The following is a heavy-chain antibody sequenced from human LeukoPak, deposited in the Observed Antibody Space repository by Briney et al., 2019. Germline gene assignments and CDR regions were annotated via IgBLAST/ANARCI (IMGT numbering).Heavy chain of an antibody. Sequence: GGSLRLSCAASGFTFSSYSMNWVRQAPGKGLEWVSYISSSSSTIYYADSVKGRFTISRDNAKNSLYLQMNSLRAEDTAVYYCARDLEDIVVVPAAIGDYGMDVWGQGTTVTVSS. CDR1: GFTFSSYS. D-gene: IGHD2-2*02. J-gene: IGHJ6*02. V-gene: IGHV3-48*04. CDR3: ARDLEDIVVVPAAIGDYGMDV. CDR2: ISSSSSTI.